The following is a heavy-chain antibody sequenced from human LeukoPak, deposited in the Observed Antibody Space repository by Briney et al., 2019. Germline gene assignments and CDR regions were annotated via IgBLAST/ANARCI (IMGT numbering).Heavy chain of an antibody. CDR2: IKTDGGEK. J-gene: IGHJ4*02. D-gene: IGHD3-22*01. V-gene: IGHV3-7*01. CDR3: ARSYYYDSSGYYYDFDY. Sequence: GGSLRLSCVASGFSFNNYWMSWFRQAPGKGLEWVGNIKTDGGEKYYVDSVRGRFTISRDNAKNSLYLQMNSLRAEDTAVYYCARSYYYDSSGYYYDFDYWGQGTLVTVSS. CDR1: GFSFNNYW.